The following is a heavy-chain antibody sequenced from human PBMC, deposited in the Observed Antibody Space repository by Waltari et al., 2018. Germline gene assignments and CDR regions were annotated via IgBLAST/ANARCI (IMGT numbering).Heavy chain of an antibody. CDR1: GFSISSGFG. J-gene: IGHJ5*02. V-gene: IGHV4-38-2*01. CDR2: IYGGSGST. CDR3: ARGGGDYSNYVDRSRFDV. Sequence: QVQLQESGPGLVKPSETLSLTCAVSGFSISSGFGWGWIRQPPGKGLEWIGQIYGGSGSTDDNPALKSGVTVSKDTSKNQFSLRLNSVTAADTAVYYCARGGGDYSNYVDRSRFDVWGPGVLVTVSS. D-gene: IGHD4-4*01.